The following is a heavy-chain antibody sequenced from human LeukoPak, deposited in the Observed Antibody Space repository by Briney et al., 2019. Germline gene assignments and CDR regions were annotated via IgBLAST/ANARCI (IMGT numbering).Heavy chain of an antibody. J-gene: IGHJ3*02. CDR2: INHSGST. CDR3: ARVSSSWYSSAFDI. D-gene: IGHD6-13*01. Sequence: SETLSLTCAVYGGSFSGYYWSWIRQPPGKGLEWIGEINHSGSTNYNPSLKSRVTISVDTSKNQFSLKLSSVTAADTAVYYCARVSSSWYSSAFDIWGQGTMVTVSS. V-gene: IGHV4-34*01. CDR1: GGSFSGYY.